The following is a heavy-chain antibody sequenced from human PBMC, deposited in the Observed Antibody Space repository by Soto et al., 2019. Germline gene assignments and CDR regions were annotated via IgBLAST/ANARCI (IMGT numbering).Heavy chain of an antibody. CDR1: GGTFSSYA. CDR3: ASHSDETAKYYCGIDV. Sequence: QVQLWQSWAEVQKPASSVKVSCKESGGTFSSYAISWVRQAPGQGLEWMGGLIPIVGTADYAQKFQGRGTIIANEATGTAYRERSSLNSEHTAVYYHASHSDETAKYYCGIDVWGQGTTVTVSS. D-gene: IGHD5-18*01. CDR2: LIPIVGTA. V-gene: IGHV1-69*12. J-gene: IGHJ6*02.